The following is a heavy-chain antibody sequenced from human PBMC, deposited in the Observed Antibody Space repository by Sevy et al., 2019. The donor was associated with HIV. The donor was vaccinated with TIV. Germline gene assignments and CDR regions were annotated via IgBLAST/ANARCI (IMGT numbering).Heavy chain of an antibody. V-gene: IGHV4-30-4*01. CDR2: IYYSGST. D-gene: IGHD3-10*01. CDR3: ARELLWFGESQNFLDY. J-gene: IGHJ4*02. CDR1: CGSISSGDYY. Sequence: SETLSLTCTVSCGSISSGDYYWSWIRQPPGKGLEWIGYIYYSGSTYYNPSLKSRVTISVDTSKNQFSLKLSSVTAADTAVYYCARELLWFGESQNFLDYWGQGTLVTVSS.